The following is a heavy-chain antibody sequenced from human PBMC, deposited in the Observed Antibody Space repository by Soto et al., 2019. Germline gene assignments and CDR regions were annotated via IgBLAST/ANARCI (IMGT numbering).Heavy chain of an antibody. Sequence: QVQLQESGPGLVKPSETLSLTCTVSGGSISSYYWSWIRQPPGKGLEWIGYIYYSGSTNYNPSLTRRVTISVYTSKNQFSLKLSSVTAADTAVYYCARCRDGLGVDFDLWGRGTLVTVSS. V-gene: IGHV4-59*08. CDR2: IYYSGST. CDR3: ARCRDGLGVDFDL. D-gene: IGHD2-15*01. J-gene: IGHJ2*01. CDR1: GGSISSYY.